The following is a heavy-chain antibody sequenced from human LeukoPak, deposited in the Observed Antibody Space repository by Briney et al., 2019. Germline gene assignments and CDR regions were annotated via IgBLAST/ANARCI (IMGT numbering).Heavy chain of an antibody. Sequence: GGSLRLSCASSGFAFSDYEMNWVRQAPGKGMEWVSYISSSGSIIYYADSVKGRFTISRDNAKRSLFLQMNSLRVEDTAVYYCARTMWGFDYWGQGTLVTVSS. V-gene: IGHV3-48*03. CDR2: ISSSGSII. CDR3: ARTMWGFDY. CDR1: GFAFSDYE. D-gene: IGHD7-27*01. J-gene: IGHJ4*02.